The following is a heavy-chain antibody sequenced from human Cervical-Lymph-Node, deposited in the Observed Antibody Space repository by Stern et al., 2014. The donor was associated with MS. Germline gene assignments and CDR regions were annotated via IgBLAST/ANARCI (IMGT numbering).Heavy chain of an antibody. CDR1: GFTFSSYN. CDR2: ITSTGYR. CDR3: ARDDLRSYYGMDV. V-gene: IGHV3-21*01. J-gene: IGHJ6*02. Sequence: EVQLVESGGGLVKPGGSLRFSCAASGFTFSSYNMNWVRQAPGKGLEWVSSITSTGYRYNADSLKGRFTISRDNAKNSLYLHMNSLRAEDTAVYYCARDDLRSYYGMDVWGQGTTVTVSS.